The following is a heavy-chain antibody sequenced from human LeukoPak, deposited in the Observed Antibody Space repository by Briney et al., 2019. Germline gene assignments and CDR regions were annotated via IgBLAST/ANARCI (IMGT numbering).Heavy chain of an antibody. J-gene: IGHJ5*02. D-gene: IGHD3-3*01. CDR1: GFTFSSYG. CDR3: ARGNYDFAYDP. Sequence: GRSLRLSCAASGFTFSSYGMHWVRQAPGKGLEWVAVIWYDGSNKYYADSVKGRFTISRDNSKNTLYLQMNSLRAEDTAVYFCARGNYDFAYDPWGQGTLVTVSS. V-gene: IGHV3-33*01. CDR2: IWYDGSNK.